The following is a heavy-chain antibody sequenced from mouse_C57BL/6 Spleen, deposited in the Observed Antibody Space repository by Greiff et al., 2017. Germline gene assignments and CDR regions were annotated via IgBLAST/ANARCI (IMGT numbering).Heavy chain of an antibody. D-gene: IGHD1-1*01. Sequence: DVKLVESGGGLVKPGGSLKLSCAASGFTFSDYGMHWVRQAPEQGLEWVAYISSGSSTIYYADTVKGRFTISRDNAKNTLFLQMTSLRSEDTAMYYCAREGLLRSVLGDAMDYWGQGTSVTVSS. CDR3: AREGLLRSVLGDAMDY. J-gene: IGHJ4*01. CDR2: ISSGSSTI. CDR1: GFTFSDYG. V-gene: IGHV5-17*01.